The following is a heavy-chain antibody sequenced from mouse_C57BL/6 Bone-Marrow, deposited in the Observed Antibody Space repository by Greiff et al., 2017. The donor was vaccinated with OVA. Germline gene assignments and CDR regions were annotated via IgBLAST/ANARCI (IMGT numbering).Heavy chain of an antibody. CDR3: ARTGTGVDY. J-gene: IGHJ2*01. D-gene: IGHD4-1*01. CDR2: IDPSDSYT. V-gene: IGHV1-69*01. Sequence: VQLQQPGAELVMPGASVKLSCKASGYTFTSYWMPWVKQRPGQGLEWIGEIDPSDSYTNYNQKFKGKSTLTVDKASCTAYMQLRSLTSEDSAVYYCARTGTGVDYWGQGTTLTVSS. CDR1: GYTFTSYW.